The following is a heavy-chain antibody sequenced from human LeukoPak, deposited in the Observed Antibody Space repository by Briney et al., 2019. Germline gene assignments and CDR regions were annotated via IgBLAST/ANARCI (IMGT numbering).Heavy chain of an antibody. CDR3: AKGGYYDSSGYYYDYYFDC. J-gene: IGHJ4*02. D-gene: IGHD3-22*01. CDR2: ISGNGGST. CDR1: GFTFSGYT. Sequence: PGGSLRLSCAASGFTFSGYTMSWVRQAPGKGLEWVSTISGNGGSTYYADSVKGRFTISRDNSENTLYLQVNSLRGEDTAVYYCAKGGYYDSSGYYYDYYFDCWGQGTLVTVSS. V-gene: IGHV3-23*01.